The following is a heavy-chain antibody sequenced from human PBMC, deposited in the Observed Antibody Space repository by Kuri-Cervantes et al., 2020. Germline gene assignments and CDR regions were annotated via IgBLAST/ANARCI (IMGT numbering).Heavy chain of an antibody. CDR1: GGSISSGGYS. V-gene: IGHV4-30-4*07. D-gene: IGHD3-22*01. CDR2: IYYSGST. CDR3: ARARYDSSGWTSDY. Sequence: SETLSLTCAVSGGSISSGGYSWSWIRQPPGKGLEWIGSIYYSGSTYYNPSLKSRVTISVDTSKNQFSLKLSSVTAADTAVYYCARARYDSSGWTSDYWGQGTLVTVSS. J-gene: IGHJ4*02.